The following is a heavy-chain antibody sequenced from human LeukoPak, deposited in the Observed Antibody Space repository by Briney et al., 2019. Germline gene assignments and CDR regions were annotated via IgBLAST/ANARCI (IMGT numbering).Heavy chain of an antibody. CDR3: AKSRYYDSSGYEIPSDY. Sequence: PGRSLRLSCAAYGFTFDDYAMHWVRQAPGKGLEWVSGISWNSGSIGYAHSVKGRFTISRDNAKNSLYLQMTSLRAEDTALYYCAKSRYYDSSGYEIPSDYWGQGTLVTVSS. CDR2: ISWNSGSI. V-gene: IGHV3-9*01. D-gene: IGHD3-22*01. J-gene: IGHJ4*02. CDR1: GFTFDDYA.